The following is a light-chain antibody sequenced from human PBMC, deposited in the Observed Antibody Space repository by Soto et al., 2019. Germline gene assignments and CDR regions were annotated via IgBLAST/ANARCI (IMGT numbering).Light chain of an antibody. J-gene: IGLJ2*01. Sequence: QSALTQPASVSGSPGQSITISCTGTSSDVGGYNYVSWYQQYPGKAPKLMIYDVTNRPSGVSNRFSGSKSGNTASLTISGLQAEDEADYYCSSCASSSPRVFGGGTKLTVL. CDR1: SSDVGGYNY. CDR2: DVT. V-gene: IGLV2-14*01. CDR3: SSCASSSPRV.